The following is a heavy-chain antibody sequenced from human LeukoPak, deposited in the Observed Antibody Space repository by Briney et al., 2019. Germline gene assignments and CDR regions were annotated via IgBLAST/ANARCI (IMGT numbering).Heavy chain of an antibody. CDR1: GYTFTGYY. J-gene: IGHJ6*03. CDR2: INPNSGGT. CDR3: ARDLYNWNDGGTYYYYYYMDV. V-gene: IGHV1-2*02. Sequence: SVKVSCKASGYTFTGYYMHWVRQAPGQGLEWMGWINPNSGGTNYAQKFQGRVTMTRDTSISTAYMELSRLRSDDTAVYYCARDLYNWNDGGTYYYYYYMDVWGKGTTVTVSS. D-gene: IGHD1-1*01.